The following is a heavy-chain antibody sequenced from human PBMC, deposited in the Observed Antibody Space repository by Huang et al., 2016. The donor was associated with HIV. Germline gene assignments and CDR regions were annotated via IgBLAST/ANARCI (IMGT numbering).Heavy chain of an antibody. V-gene: IGHV2-5*01. D-gene: IGHD4-4*01. CDR1: GFSLNTSGVG. CDR2: IYWNDEK. Sequence: QITLKESGPALVKPSQTLTLTCSVSGFSLNTSGVGVGWIRQPPGKALERLALIYWNDEKRYNPLLRNRRSITMDTSKRKVVLRLTNVNPVNTATYNCAHSYMTPSLRSGFDAFDIWGQGTMVAVSS. CDR3: AHSYMTPSLRSGFDAFDI. J-gene: IGHJ3*02.